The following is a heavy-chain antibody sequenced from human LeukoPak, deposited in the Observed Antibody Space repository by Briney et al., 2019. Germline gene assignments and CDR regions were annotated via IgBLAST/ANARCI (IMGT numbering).Heavy chain of an antibody. CDR1: GGSISSYY. J-gene: IGHJ4*02. CDR3: ARSYYYGSGSYCFDY. V-gene: IGHV4-59*01. D-gene: IGHD3-10*01. Sequence: NSSETLSLTCTVSGGSISSYYWSWIRQPPGRGLEWIGYIYYSGSTNYNPSLKSRVTISVDTSKNQFSLKLSSVTAADTAVYYCARSYYYGSGSYCFDYWGQGTLVTVSS. CDR2: IYYSGST.